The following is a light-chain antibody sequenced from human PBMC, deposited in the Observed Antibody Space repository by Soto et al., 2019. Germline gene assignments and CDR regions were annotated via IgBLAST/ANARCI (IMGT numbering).Light chain of an antibody. J-gene: IGLJ2*01. CDR3: AAWDDSLNVVL. CDR1: TSNIGNNA. CDR2: FDD. Sequence: QSVLTQPPSVSGAPRQRVSISCSGATSNIGNNAVNWYQQLPGKAPKLLIYFDDLMPSGVSDRFSGSKYGTSASLAISGLQSEDEADYYCAAWDDSLNVVLFGGGTKVTVL. V-gene: IGLV1-36*01.